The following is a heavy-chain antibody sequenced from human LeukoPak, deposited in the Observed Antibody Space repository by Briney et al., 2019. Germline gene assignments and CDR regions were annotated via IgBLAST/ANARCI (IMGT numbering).Heavy chain of an antibody. CDR3: ASSSISGYALHY. D-gene: IGHD5-12*01. J-gene: IGHJ4*02. V-gene: IGHV4-34*01. CDR2: IYHSGNT. CDR1: GGSFSGHY. Sequence: PSEILSLTCAVYGGSFSGHYWTWIRQPPGKGLEWIAEIYHSGNTNYNPSLKSRVTISVDESKNQFSLKLNSVTAADTAVYYCASSSISGYALHYWGQGTLVTVSS.